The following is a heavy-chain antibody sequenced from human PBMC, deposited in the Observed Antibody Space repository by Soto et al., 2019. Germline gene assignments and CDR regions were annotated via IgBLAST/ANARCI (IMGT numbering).Heavy chain of an antibody. CDR3: ARGPGPPIKFGNYYYGMDV. V-gene: IGHV4-61*01. D-gene: IGHD3-16*01. Sequence: KPSETLSLTCTVSGGSVSSGIYYWSWIRQPPGKVLEWIGYIYYSGITNYNPSLKSRVTISVDTSKNQFSLKLSSVTAADTAVYYCARGPGPPIKFGNYYYGMDVWGQGTTVTVSS. J-gene: IGHJ6*02. CDR2: IYYSGIT. CDR1: GGSVSSGIYY.